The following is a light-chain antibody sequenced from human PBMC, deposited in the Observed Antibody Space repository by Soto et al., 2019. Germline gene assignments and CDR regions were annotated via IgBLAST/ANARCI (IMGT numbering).Light chain of an antibody. CDR3: QQRSNWRSEIT. CDR2: GAS. CDR1: QSVSSN. Sequence: EILMTQSPATLSVSPGERATLSCRASQSVSSNLAWYRQKPCQAPRLRIYGASTRATGIPARFSGSGSGTDFTLTITSLEPEDFAVYYCQQRSNWRSEITFGQGTRLEIK. V-gene: IGKV3-15*01. J-gene: IGKJ5*01.